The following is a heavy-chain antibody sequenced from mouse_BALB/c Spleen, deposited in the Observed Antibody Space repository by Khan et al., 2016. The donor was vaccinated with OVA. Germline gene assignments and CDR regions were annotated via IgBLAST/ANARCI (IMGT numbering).Heavy chain of an antibody. J-gene: IGHJ3*01. CDR3: ARNYDYDEGLAY. D-gene: IGHD2-4*01. V-gene: IGHV2-2*02. CDR1: GFSLTSYG. CDR2: IWSGGST. Sequence: QVQLQQSGPGLVQPSQSLSITCTVSGFSLTSYGIHWVRQSPGKGLEWLGVIWSGGSTDYSAAFIYRLSISKDNSKSQVFFKMNSLQANDTAIYYCARNYDYDEGLAYWGQGTLVTVSA.